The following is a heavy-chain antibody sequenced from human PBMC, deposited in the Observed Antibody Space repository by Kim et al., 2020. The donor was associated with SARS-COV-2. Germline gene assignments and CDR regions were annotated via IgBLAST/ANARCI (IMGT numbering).Heavy chain of an antibody. Sequence: GGSLRLSCAASGFTFSSYAMSWVRQAPGKGLEWVSAISGSGGSTYYADSVKGRFTISRDNSKNTLYLQMNSLRAEDMAVYYCAKDTGHYYDSSGYYYGWYFDLWGRGTLVTVSS. CDR1: GFTFSSYA. J-gene: IGHJ2*01. V-gene: IGHV3-23*01. CDR3: AKDTGHYYDSSGYYYGWYFDL. CDR2: ISGSGGST. D-gene: IGHD3-22*01.